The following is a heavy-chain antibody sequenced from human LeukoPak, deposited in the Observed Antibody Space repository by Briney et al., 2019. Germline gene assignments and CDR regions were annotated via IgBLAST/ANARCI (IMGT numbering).Heavy chain of an antibody. D-gene: IGHD6-13*01. V-gene: IGHV5-10-1*01. J-gene: IGHJ3*02. CDR1: GYSFISYW. Sequence: GESLKISCKGSGYSFISYWISWVRHMPGKGLEWMGRIDPSDSYTNYSPSFQGHVTISADKSISTAYLQWSSLKASDTAMYYCARYGAAAGDDAFDIWGQGTMVTVSS. CDR3: ARYGAAAGDDAFDI. CDR2: IDPSDSYT.